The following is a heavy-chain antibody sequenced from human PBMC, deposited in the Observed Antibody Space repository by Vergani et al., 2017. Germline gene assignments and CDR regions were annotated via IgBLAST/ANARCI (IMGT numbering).Heavy chain of an antibody. V-gene: IGHV1-69*04. Sequence: QVQLVQSGAEVKKPGASVKVSCKASGYTFTSYGISWVRQAPGQGLEWMGRIIPILGIANYAKKFQGRVTITADKSKSTAYMELSSLRSEDTAGYYCARGVYYDSSGCFDYWGQGTLVTVSS. D-gene: IGHD3-22*01. CDR1: GYTFTSYG. CDR2: IIPILGIA. J-gene: IGHJ4*02. CDR3: ARGVYYDSSGCFDY.